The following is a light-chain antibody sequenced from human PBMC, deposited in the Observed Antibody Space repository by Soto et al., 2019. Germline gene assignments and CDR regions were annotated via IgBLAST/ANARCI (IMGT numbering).Light chain of an antibody. CDR3: SSYTSSSTGV. V-gene: IGLV2-14*01. CDR2: EVS. Sequence: QSVLTQPASVSGSPGQSITISCTGTSSDVGGYNYVSWYQQHPGKAPKLMIYEVSNRPSGVSNRFSGSKSGNTASLTISGVRAEDEADYYCSSYTSSSTGVFGGGTQLTVL. J-gene: IGLJ2*01. CDR1: SSDVGGYNY.